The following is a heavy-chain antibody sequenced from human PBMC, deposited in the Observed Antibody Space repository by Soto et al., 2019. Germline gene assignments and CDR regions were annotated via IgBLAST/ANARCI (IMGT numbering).Heavy chain of an antibody. J-gene: IGHJ3*02. V-gene: IGHV5-51*01. D-gene: IGHD3-16*02. CDR3: ARPYPYRYGEHRDPFDI. CDR2: SYPGESDT. CDR1: GYSFASHW. Sequence: PGESRKISCKGSGYSFASHWVAWVRQMPEKGLEGIVPSYPGESDTQYSSAFRGHVTISADTSVSTAYLQWRSLEATDSAIYYCARPYPYRYGEHRDPFDIWGQGTLVTVSS.